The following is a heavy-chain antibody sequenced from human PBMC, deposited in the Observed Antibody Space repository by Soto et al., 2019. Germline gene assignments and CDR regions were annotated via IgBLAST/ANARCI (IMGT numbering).Heavy chain of an antibody. CDR1: GFTISNYG. CDR3: ATTSGGPCSSSICFSGIFDGMDV. J-gene: IGHJ6*02. Sequence: QVQLVESGGGVVQPGRSLRLSCAASGFTISNYGMHWVRQAPGKGLEWVAVISYDGTITYYSDSVKGRFTISRDNSKNTLYLQMDSLRTEATAVYYCATTSGGPCSSSICFSGIFDGMDVWGQGPTVTVSS. V-gene: IGHV3-30-3*01. CDR2: ISYDGTIT. D-gene: IGHD2-2*01.